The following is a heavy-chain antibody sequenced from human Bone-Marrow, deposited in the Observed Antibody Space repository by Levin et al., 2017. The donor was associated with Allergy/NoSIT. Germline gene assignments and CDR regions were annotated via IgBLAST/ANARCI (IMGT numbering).Heavy chain of an antibody. CDR3: GRLPVGLRACDS. J-gene: IGHJ4*02. Sequence: PGGSLRLSCAASGLTFSTYWMSWVRQAPGKGLEWVANIKHDGTEEYYVDSVKGRFAISRDNAKNLLFLQMDSLRAEDTAVYYCGRLPVGLRACDSWGQGTLVTVSS. D-gene: IGHD1-26*01. CDR2: IKHDGTEE. V-gene: IGHV3-7*01. CDR1: GLTFSTYW.